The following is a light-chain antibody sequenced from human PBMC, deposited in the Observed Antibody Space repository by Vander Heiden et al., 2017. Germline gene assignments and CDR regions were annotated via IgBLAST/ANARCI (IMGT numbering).Light chain of an antibody. Sequence: IPMSQSPSSLSASVGDRVTSPGRASQSIGSYLNGAQRKPGKDPKLLIYAESSLQSGVQSRLSGSGSGKDSTLTIGGLQPEDLESYSCKQSYSSPFTFGPGTKVDIK. CDR1: QSIGSY. CDR3: KQSYSSPFT. J-gene: IGKJ3*01. V-gene: IGKV1-39*01. CDR2: AES.